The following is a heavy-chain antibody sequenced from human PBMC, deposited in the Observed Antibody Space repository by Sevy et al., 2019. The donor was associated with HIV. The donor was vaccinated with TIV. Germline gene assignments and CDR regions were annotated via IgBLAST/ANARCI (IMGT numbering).Heavy chain of an antibody. Sequence: GGCLRLSCAATGFTFSSYAMHWVRQAPGKGLEWVAVISYEGSNKYYPDSVKGRFTISRDNSKNTLYLQMNSLRPEDTAMYYCARGSIRSHDILTGGFDPWGQGTLVTVSS. CDR2: ISYEGSNK. D-gene: IGHD3-9*01. J-gene: IGHJ5*02. CDR1: GFTFSSYA. CDR3: ARGSIRSHDILTGGFDP. V-gene: IGHV3-30-3*01.